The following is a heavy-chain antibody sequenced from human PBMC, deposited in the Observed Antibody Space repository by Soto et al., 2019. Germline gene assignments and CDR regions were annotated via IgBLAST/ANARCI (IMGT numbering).Heavy chain of an antibody. CDR1: GDTFSSYA. V-gene: IGHV1-69*13. D-gene: IGHD5-18*01. J-gene: IGHJ6*02. Sequence: SVKVSCKASGDTFSSYAISWVRQAPGQGLEWMGGIIPIFGTANYAQKFQGRVTITADESTSTAYMELSSLRSEDTAVYYCARRPTAMVNYYYYYGMDVWGQGTTVTVSS. CDR3: ARRPTAMVNYYYYYGMDV. CDR2: IIPIFGTA.